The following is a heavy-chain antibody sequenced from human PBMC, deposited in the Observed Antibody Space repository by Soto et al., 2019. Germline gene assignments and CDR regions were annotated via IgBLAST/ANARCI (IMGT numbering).Heavy chain of an antibody. CDR2: ISSSSSYT. CDR1: GFTFSDYY. Sequence: PVGSLRLSCAASGFTFSDYYMSWIRQAPGKGLEWVSYISSSSSYTNYADSVKGRFTISRDNAKNSLYLQMNSLRAEDTAVYYCARDPGARDSTRRANYGMDVWGQGTTVTVSS. J-gene: IGHJ6*02. CDR3: ARDPGARDSTRRANYGMDV. V-gene: IGHV3-11*06. D-gene: IGHD2-8*01.